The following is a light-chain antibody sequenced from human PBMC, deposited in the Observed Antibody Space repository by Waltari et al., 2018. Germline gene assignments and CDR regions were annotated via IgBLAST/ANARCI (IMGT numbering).Light chain of an antibody. J-gene: IGKJ3*01. V-gene: IGKV1-5*03. CDR1: HSISTW. CDR2: EAS. CDR3: QQFNTYPIP. Sequence: DIQMTQSPSTLSASVGDRVTITCRPGHSISTWLAWYQQKPEKAPKLLIYEASSLDNGVPSRFSGSGSGTEFTLTISSLQPDDFATYYCQQFNTYPIPFGRGTKVDIK.